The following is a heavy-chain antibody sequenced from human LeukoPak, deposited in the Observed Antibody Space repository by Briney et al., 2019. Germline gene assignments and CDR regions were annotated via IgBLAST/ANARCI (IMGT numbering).Heavy chain of an antibody. CDR1: GYSFTSYW. CDR2: IYPGDSDT. CDR3: ARSISGSYRQNLFDY. Sequence: GESLKISCKGSGYSFTSYWIGWVRQMPGKGLEWMGIIYPGDSDTRYSPSFQGQATISADKSISTAYLQWSSLKASDTAMYYCARSISGSYRQNLFDYWGQGTLVTVSS. D-gene: IGHD1-26*01. V-gene: IGHV5-51*01. J-gene: IGHJ4*02.